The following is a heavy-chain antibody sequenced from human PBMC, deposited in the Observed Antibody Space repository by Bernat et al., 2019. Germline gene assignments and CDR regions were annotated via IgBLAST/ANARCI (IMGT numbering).Heavy chain of an antibody. CDR1: GYTFTSYG. V-gene: IGHV1-18*04. J-gene: IGHJ5*02. Sequence: QVQLVQSGAEVKKPGASVKVSCKASGYTFTSYGISWVRQAPGQGLEWMGWISAYNGNTNYAQKLQGRVTMTTDTSTSTAYMELRSLRSDDTAVYYCARDSHYYGSGSYLVWFDPWGQGTLVTVSS. CDR3: ARDSHYYGSGSYLVWFDP. D-gene: IGHD3-10*01. CDR2: ISAYNGNT.